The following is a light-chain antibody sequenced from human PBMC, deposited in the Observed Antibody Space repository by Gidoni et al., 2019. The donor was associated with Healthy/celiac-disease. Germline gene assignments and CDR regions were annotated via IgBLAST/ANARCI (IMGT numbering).Light chain of an antibody. J-gene: IGLJ3*02. CDR1: SSDVGGYNY. V-gene: IGLV2-14*01. CDR2: EVS. Sequence: QSALTRPASVSGSPGQSTTISCTGTSSDVGGYNYVSWYQQHPGKAPKLMIYEVSNRPSGVPDRFSGSKSGNTASLTISGLQAEDEADYYCSSYTSSSTRVFGGGTKLTVL. CDR3: SSYTSSSTRV.